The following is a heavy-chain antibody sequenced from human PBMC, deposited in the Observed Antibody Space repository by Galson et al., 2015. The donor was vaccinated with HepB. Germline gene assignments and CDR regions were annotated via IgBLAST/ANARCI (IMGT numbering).Heavy chain of an antibody. CDR3: ARVLVGALSTQPSFGAFDL. CDR1: GFTFSSYG. J-gene: IGHJ3*01. V-gene: IGHV3-33*01. Sequence: SLRLSCAASGFTFSSYGMHWVRQAPGKGLEWVSVIRYDGSNKYYADSVKGRFTISRDNSKNTLYLQMNSLRAEDTAVYYCARVLVGALSTQPSFGAFDLWGQGTMVTVSS. D-gene: IGHD1-26*01. CDR2: IRYDGSNK.